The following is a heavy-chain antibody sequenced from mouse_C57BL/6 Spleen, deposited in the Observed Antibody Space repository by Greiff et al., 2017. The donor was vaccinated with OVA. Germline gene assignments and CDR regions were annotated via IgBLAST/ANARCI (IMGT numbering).Heavy chain of an antibody. J-gene: IGHJ2*01. CDR3: TGDDYDGVDFDY. CDR2: IRLKSDNYAT. Sequence: EVKLQESGGGLVQPGGSMKLSCVASGFTFSNYWMNWVRQSPEKGLEWVAQIRLKSDNYATHYAESVKGRFTISRDDSKSSVYLQMNNLRAEDTGIYYCTGDDYDGVDFDYWGQGTTLTVSS. D-gene: IGHD2-4*01. V-gene: IGHV6-3*01. CDR1: GFTFSNYW.